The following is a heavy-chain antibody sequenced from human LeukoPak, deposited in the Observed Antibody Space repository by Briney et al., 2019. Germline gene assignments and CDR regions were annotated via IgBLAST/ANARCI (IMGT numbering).Heavy chain of an antibody. Sequence: SGPTLVKPTQTLTVTCTLSGFSLSTSGVGVGWIRQPPGKALGWLALIYWDDDKRYSPSLKSRLTITKDTSTNQVVLTRTNMDPVDTATYYCARSPQYGSSGPVPGDAFDIWGQGTMVTVSS. V-gene: IGHV2-5*02. CDR1: GFSLSTSGVG. CDR2: IYWDDDK. J-gene: IGHJ3*02. CDR3: ARSPQYGSSGPVPGDAFDI. D-gene: IGHD6-13*01.